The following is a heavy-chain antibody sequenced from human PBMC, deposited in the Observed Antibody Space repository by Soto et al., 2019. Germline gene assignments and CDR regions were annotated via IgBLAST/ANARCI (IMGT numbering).Heavy chain of an antibody. CDR1: GVTFSSYG. V-gene: IGHV3-30*18. CDR3: AKTESGYSSSWDWFDP. D-gene: IGHD6-13*01. CDR2: ISYDGSNK. Sequence: QVQLVESGGGVVQPGRSLRLSCEASGVTFSSYGMHWVRQAPGKGLEWVAVISYDGSNKYYADSLKGRFTISRDKSKNTVYLQMNSLRAEDTAVYYCAKTESGYSSSWDWFDPWGQGTLGTVSS. J-gene: IGHJ5*02.